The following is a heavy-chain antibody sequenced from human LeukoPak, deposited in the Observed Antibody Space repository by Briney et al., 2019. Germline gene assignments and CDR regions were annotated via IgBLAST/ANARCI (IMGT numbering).Heavy chain of an antibody. Sequence: ASVKVSCKAPGYTFTSYDISWGRQAPGQGLEWMGWISAYNGNDNGNKNYAQKLQGRVTMTTATSTSTPYMKLSSLRSDDTAVYYCARGASSGMDVWGQRTTVTVSS. J-gene: IGHJ6*02. V-gene: IGHV1-18*01. CDR3: ARGASSGMDV. CDR1: GYTFTSYD. CDR2: ISAYNGNDNGNK.